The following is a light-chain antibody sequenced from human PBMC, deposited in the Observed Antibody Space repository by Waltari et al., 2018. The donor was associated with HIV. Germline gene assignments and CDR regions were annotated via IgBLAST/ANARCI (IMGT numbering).Light chain of an antibody. J-gene: IGKJ1*01. Sequence: DIVMTQSPDSLSVSLGERATINCQSSQNLLYNSHNNNHVAWFEQKPGQAPKLIIYWASTRESGVPDRFRGSGSGTDFTLTISSLKDEDVEVYYCQQYCSKPWTFGQGTKVEIK. V-gene: IGKV4-1*01. CDR2: WAS. CDR1: QNLLYNSHNNNH. CDR3: QQYCSKPWT.